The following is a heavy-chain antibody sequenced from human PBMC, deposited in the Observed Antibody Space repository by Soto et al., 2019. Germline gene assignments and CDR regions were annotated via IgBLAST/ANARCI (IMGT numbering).Heavy chain of an antibody. Sequence: GGSLRLPCAASGFTFTSNSMNWVRQAPGKGLEWISYITSSSTTIYYADSVKGRFTISRDNAKNSVYLQLNSLRDEDTALYYCARGRVGTAYFDYWGQGALVTVS. D-gene: IGHD2-21*02. CDR1: GFTFTSNS. V-gene: IGHV3-48*02. CDR2: ITSSSTTI. J-gene: IGHJ4*02. CDR3: ARGRVGTAYFDY.